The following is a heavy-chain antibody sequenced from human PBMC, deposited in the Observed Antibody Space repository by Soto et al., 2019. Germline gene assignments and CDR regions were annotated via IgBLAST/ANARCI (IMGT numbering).Heavy chain of an antibody. CDR1: GDSVSTNSAT. CDR3: ARSAGTDSYYYYYAMDV. Sequence: SQTLSLTCAISGDSVSTNSATWNWIRQSPSRGPEWLGRTYFRFKWYNDFAVYVKTRMSINPDTSKNQFSLHLSSVTPEDTAVYYCARSAGTDSYYYYYAMDVWGQGTSVTVSS. CDR2: TYFRFKWYN. V-gene: IGHV6-1*01. J-gene: IGHJ6*02. D-gene: IGHD6-13*01.